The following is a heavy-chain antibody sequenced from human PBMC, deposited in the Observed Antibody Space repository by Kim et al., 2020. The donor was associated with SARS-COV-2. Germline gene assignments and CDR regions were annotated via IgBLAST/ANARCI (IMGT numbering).Heavy chain of an antibody. CDR3: ARHRYCSSTSCYYYYYYYGMDV. D-gene: IGHD2-2*01. CDR2: IYYSGST. Sequence: SETLSLTCTVSGGSISSYYWSWIRQPPGKGLEWIGYIYYSGSTNYNPSLKSRVTISVDTSKNQFSLKLSSVTAADTAVYYCARHRYCSSTSCYYYYYYYGMDVWGQGTTVTVSS. CDR1: GGSISSYY. J-gene: IGHJ6*02. V-gene: IGHV4-59*08.